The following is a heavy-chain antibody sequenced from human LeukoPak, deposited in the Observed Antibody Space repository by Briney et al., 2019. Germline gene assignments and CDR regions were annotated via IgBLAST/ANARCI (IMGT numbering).Heavy chain of an antibody. V-gene: IGHV3-66*01. J-gene: IGHJ4*02. CDR2: IYSGGST. CDR3: ASPRRPNYYDSSGSFDY. D-gene: IGHD3-22*01. CDR1: EFSVGSNY. Sequence: PGGSLRLSCAASEFSVGSNYMTWVRQAPGKGLEWVSLIYSGGSTYYADSVKGRFTISRDNSKNTLYLQMNSLRAEDTAVYYCASPRRPNYYDSSGSFDYWGQGTLVTVSS.